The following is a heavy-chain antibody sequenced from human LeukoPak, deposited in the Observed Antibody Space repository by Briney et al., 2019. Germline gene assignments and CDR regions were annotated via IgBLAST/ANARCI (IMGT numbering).Heavy chain of an antibody. CDR2: FDPEDGET. D-gene: IGHD3-9*01. J-gene: IGHJ6*02. V-gene: IGHV1-24*01. CDR3: ATTPYYDILTGYSDV. Sequence: GASVKVSCKVSGYTLTELSMHWVRQAPGKGLEWMGGFDPEDGETIYAQKFQGRVTMTEDTSTDTAYMELSSLRSEDTAVYYCATTPYYDILTGYSDVWGQGTTVTVSS. CDR1: GYTLTELS.